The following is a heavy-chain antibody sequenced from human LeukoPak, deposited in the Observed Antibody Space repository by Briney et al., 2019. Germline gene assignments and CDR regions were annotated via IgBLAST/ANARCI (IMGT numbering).Heavy chain of an antibody. CDR3: ASDRPAKDAFDI. CDR2: ISSSSSYI. CDR1: GFTFSSYS. Sequence: GGSLRLSCAASGFTFSSYSMNWVRQAPGKGLEWVSSISSSSSYIYYADSVKGRFTISRDNAKNSLYLQMNSLRAEDTAVYYCASDRPAKDAFDIWGQGTMVTVSS. V-gene: IGHV3-21*01. J-gene: IGHJ3*02. D-gene: IGHD6-6*01.